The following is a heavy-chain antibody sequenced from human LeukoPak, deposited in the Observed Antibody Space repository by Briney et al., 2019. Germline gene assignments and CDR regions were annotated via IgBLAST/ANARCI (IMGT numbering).Heavy chain of an antibody. CDR2: INHSGST. Sequence: SETLSLTCAVYGGSFSSYYWNWIRRPPGKGLKWIGEINHSGSTTYNPSLKSRVTISVDTSKNQFSLKLSSVTAADTAVYYCATSPATSRNYWGQGTLVTVSS. CDR1: GGSFSSYY. D-gene: IGHD2-15*01. CDR3: ATSPATSRNY. V-gene: IGHV4-34*01. J-gene: IGHJ4*02.